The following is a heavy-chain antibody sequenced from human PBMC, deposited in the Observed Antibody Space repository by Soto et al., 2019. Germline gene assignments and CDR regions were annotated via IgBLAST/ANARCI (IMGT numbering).Heavy chain of an antibody. V-gene: IGHV4-39*02. Sequence: QLLLQESGPRLVKPSETLSLICSVSGGSVTRSDYYWGWIHQPPGKGLEWVASVSFSGSTYYNPSLRSRVPVSMDRSKNHFSLQLSSVTAADTALYFCAGRAGAHVADFWGAGTLVTVSS. D-gene: IGHD3-3*01. CDR2: VSFSGST. CDR3: AGRAGAHVADF. CDR1: GGSVTRSDYY. J-gene: IGHJ4*02.